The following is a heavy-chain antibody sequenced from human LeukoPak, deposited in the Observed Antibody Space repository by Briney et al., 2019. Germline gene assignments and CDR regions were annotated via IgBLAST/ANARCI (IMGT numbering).Heavy chain of an antibody. Sequence: GGSVKVSCKGSGYTLTSYGISGGGQGPGEGGGGVGWISAYNGNTNYAQKLQGRVTMTTDTSTSTAYMELRSLRSDDTAVYYCARDPSYSSSSGDAFDIWGQGTMVTVSS. CDR1: GYTLTSYG. CDR3: ARDPSYSSSSGDAFDI. D-gene: IGHD6-6*01. J-gene: IGHJ3*02. CDR2: ISAYNGNT. V-gene: IGHV1-18*01.